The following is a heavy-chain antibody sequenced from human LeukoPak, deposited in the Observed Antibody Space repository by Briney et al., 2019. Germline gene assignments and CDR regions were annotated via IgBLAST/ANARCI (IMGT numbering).Heavy chain of an antibody. Sequence: PSETLSLTCAVSGYSISSGYYWGWIRQPPGKGLEWIGSIYHSGSTYYNPSLKSRVTISVDTSKNQFSLKLSSVTAADTAVYYCVRRVAAFDYWGQGTLVTVSS. J-gene: IGHJ4*02. V-gene: IGHV4-38-2*01. D-gene: IGHD6-25*01. CDR1: GYSISSGYY. CDR2: IYHSGST. CDR3: VRRVAAFDY.